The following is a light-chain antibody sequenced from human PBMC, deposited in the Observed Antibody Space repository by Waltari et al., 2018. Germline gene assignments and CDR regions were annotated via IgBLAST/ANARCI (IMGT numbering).Light chain of an antibody. CDR1: SSDAGGYNY. CDR3: SSYAGNNIYV. CDR2: EVS. V-gene: IGLV2-8*01. J-gene: IGLJ1*01. Sequence: QSALTQPPSASGSPGQSVTISCTGTSSDAGGYNYGSWYQQHPGKAPKLMISEVSKRPSGVPDRFSGSKSGNTASLTVSGLQAEDEADYYCSSYAGNNIYVFGAGTKVTVL.